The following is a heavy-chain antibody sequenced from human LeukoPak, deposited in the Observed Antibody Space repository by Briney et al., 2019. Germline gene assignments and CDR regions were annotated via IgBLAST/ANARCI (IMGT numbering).Heavy chain of an antibody. J-gene: IGHJ4*02. V-gene: IGHV3-30*04. Sequence: PGRSLRLSCAASGFTFSSYAMHWVRQAPGKGLEWVAVISYDGSNKYYADSVKGRFTISRDNSKNTLYLQMNSLRAEDTAVYCCARDFGTAAGLDYWGQGTLVTVSS. CDR1: GFTFSSYA. D-gene: IGHD6-13*01. CDR3: ARDFGTAAGLDY. CDR2: ISYDGSNK.